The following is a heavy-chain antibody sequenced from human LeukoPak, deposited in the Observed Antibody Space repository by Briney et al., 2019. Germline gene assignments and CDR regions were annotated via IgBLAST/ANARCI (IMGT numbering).Heavy chain of an antibody. Sequence: GRSLRLSCAASGFTFSSSAMHWVRQAPGKGLEWVAVISYVESNKYYADSVKGRFTISRDNSKNTLYLQMNSLRAEDTAVYYCARGTDTKPFWSGYWVDVWGQGTTVTVSS. J-gene: IGHJ6*02. CDR2: ISYVESNK. V-gene: IGHV3-30*03. D-gene: IGHD3-3*01. CDR1: GFTFSSSA. CDR3: ARGTDTKPFWSGYWVDV.